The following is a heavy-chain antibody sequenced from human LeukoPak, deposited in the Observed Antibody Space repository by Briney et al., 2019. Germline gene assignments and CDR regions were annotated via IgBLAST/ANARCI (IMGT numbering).Heavy chain of an antibody. CDR3: ARRSGIAVPFPEAFDI. CDR1: GQW. V-gene: IGHV5-51*01. J-gene: IGHJ3*02. Sequence: GESLKISCEATGQWIAWVRQKPGKGLEYMGIIHPGSSQTTYGPSFQDRVTISADRSTNTAYLEWISLEASDTAMYFCARRSGIAVPFPEAFDIGGQGTMVTVSS. D-gene: IGHD6-19*01. CDR2: IHPGSSQT.